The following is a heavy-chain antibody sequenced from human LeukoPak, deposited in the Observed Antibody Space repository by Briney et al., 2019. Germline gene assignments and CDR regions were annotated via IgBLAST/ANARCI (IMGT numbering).Heavy chain of an antibody. D-gene: IGHD3-10*01. Sequence: ASVKVSCKASGYTFNSYYIHWVRQAPGQGLEWMGIINPSGGSTDSAQKLKDRLIMTRDTSTNTIYMELSSLRPNDTAVYYCARVNSNYGSGLFDHWGQGTLVTVSS. CDR2: INPSGGST. CDR3: ARVNSNYGSGLFDH. CDR1: GYTFNSYY. V-gene: IGHV1-46*02. J-gene: IGHJ4*02.